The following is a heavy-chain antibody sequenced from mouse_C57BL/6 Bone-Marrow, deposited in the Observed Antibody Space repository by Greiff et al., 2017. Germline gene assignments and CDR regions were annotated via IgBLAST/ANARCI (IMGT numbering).Heavy chain of an antibody. CDR3: ARGLPRRLYYAMDY. CDR2: IDPEDGET. J-gene: IGHJ4*01. CDR1: GFNIKGYY. V-gene: IGHV14-2*01. Sequence: EVQLQQSGAELVKPGASVKLSCTASGFNIKGYYMHWVKQRTEQGLEWIGRIDPEDGETLYAPKFQGKATITADTSSNTAYLQLRSLTSEDTAVYDGARGLPRRLYYAMDYWGQGTSVTVSS. D-gene: IGHD2-2*01.